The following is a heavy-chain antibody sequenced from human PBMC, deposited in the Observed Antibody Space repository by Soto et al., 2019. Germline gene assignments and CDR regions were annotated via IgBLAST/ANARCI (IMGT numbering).Heavy chain of an antibody. CDR1: GFTVSSNY. CDR3: ARDRGNYNFWSGFYYYGMDV. D-gene: IGHD3-3*01. J-gene: IGHJ6*02. V-gene: IGHV3-53*01. Sequence: PXGSLGLSCAASGFTVSSNYMSGVRQAPGKGLEWVSVIYSGGSTYYADSVKGRFTISRDNSKNTLYLQMNSLRAEDTAVYYCARDRGNYNFWSGFYYYGMDVWGQGTTVTVSS. CDR2: IYSGGST.